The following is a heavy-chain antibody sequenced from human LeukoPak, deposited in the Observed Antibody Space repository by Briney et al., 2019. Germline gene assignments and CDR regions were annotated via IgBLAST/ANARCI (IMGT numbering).Heavy chain of an antibody. D-gene: IGHD2-21*01. Sequence: SETLSLTCTVPGGSFSSYYWSWIRQPPGKGLEWIGYIYYSGSTNYNPSLKSRATISVDTSKNQFSLKLSSVTAADTAVYYCARIAPSYYFYYMDVWGKGTTVTVSS. CDR1: GGSFSSYY. V-gene: IGHV4-59*01. CDR3: ARIAPSYYFYYMDV. CDR2: IYYSGST. J-gene: IGHJ6*03.